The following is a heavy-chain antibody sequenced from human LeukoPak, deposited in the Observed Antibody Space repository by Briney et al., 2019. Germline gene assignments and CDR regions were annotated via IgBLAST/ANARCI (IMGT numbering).Heavy chain of an antibody. D-gene: IGHD3-22*01. CDR2: ISSSYSTI. CDR1: GFSFSSYA. Sequence: GGSLRLSCAASGFSFSSYAMSWVRQAPGKGLEWVSYISSSYSTIYYADSVKGRFTISRDNAKNSLYLQMNSLRDEDTAVYFCASGVVFYDSSGSHFEYWGQGTLVTVSS. V-gene: IGHV3-48*02. J-gene: IGHJ4*02. CDR3: ASGVVFYDSSGSHFEY.